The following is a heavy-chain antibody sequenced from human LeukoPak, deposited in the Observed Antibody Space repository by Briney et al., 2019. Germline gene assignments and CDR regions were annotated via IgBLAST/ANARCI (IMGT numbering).Heavy chain of an antibody. Sequence: SETLSLTXTVSGGSISSYYWSWIRQPPGKGLEWIGYIYYSGSTNYNPSLKSRVTISVDTSKNQFSLKLSSVTAADTAVYYCARDTIREMATIGAFDIWGQGTMVTVSS. CDR2: IYYSGST. V-gene: IGHV4-59*01. CDR3: ARDTIREMATIGAFDI. J-gene: IGHJ3*02. D-gene: IGHD5-24*01. CDR1: GGSISSYY.